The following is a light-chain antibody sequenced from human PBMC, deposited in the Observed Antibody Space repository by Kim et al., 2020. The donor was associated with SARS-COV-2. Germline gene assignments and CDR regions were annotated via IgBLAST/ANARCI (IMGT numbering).Light chain of an antibody. V-gene: IGLV6-57*02. CDR1: SGSVASNY. CDR2: KDN. J-gene: IGLJ3*02. CDR3: QTWDTGIHV. Sequence: NFMLTQPHSVSESPGETVTISCAGSSGSVASNYVQWYQKRPGSAPTTVIYKDNQRPSGVPDRFSGSSSGAERYLTISSLQSEDEADYYCQTWDTGIHVFGGGTQLTVL.